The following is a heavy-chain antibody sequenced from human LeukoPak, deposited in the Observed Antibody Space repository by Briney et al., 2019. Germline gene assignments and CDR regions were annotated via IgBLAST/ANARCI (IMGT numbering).Heavy chain of an antibody. J-gene: IGHJ6*02. D-gene: IGHD2-2*01. Sequence: ASVKVSCKASGYTFTGYYMHWVRQAPGQGLEWMGWMNPNSGNTGYAQKFQGRVTMTRNTSISTAYMELSSLRSEDTAVYYCAREGRMGYCSSTSCYSSAYYGMDVWGQGTTVTVSS. V-gene: IGHV1-8*02. CDR2: MNPNSGNT. CDR3: AREGRMGYCSSTSCYSSAYYGMDV. CDR1: GYTFTGYY.